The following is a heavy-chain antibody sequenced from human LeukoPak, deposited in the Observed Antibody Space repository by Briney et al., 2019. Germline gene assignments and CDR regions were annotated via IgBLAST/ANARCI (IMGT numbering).Heavy chain of an antibody. CDR3: ASGENAFNI. Sequence: SETLSLTCTVSGGSISSYKRSWIRQPAGKGLEWIGRIYTSENTNYNPSLKSRVTMSVNTSRNQFSLKVTSVTAADTAVYYCASGENAFNIWGQGTMVTVSS. CDR2: IYTSENT. V-gene: IGHV4-4*07. J-gene: IGHJ3*02. D-gene: IGHD4-17*01. CDR1: GGSISSYK.